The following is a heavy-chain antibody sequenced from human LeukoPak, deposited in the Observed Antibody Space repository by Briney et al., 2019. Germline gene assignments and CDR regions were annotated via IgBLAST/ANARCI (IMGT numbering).Heavy chain of an antibody. CDR2: ISSSSSTI. D-gene: IGHD3-22*01. V-gene: IGHV3-48*01. CDR3: ARGSTYYDSSGQVPFDY. Sequence: GGSLRLSCAASGFTFSTYAMSWVRQAPGKGLEWVSYISSSSSTIYYADSVKGRFTISRDNAKNSLYLQMNSLRAEDTAVYYCARGSTYYDSSGQVPFDYWGQGTLVTVSS. J-gene: IGHJ4*02. CDR1: GFTFSTYA.